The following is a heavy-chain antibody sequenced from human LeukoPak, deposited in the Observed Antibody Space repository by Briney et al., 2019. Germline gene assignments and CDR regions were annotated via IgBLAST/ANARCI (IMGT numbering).Heavy chain of an antibody. Sequence: GGSLRLSCAASGLTFTHAWMSWVRQTPGQGLEWVGRIKSKSDGGSTAYAAPVKGRFTISRDDSKNTVYLQMNSLKTEDTAVYYCTTEPIDYYDTSGYFDYWGQGTLVTVSS. CDR3: TTEPIDYYDTSGYFDY. CDR2: IKSKSDGGST. J-gene: IGHJ4*01. V-gene: IGHV3-15*01. CDR1: GLTFTHAW. D-gene: IGHD3-22*01.